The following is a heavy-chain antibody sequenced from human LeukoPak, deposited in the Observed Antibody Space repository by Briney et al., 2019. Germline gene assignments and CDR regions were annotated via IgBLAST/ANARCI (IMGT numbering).Heavy chain of an antibody. D-gene: IGHD5-18*01. J-gene: IGHJ5*02. CDR3: ARDVGYRSWFDP. Sequence: GGSLRLSCAASGFAFSSYNMNWVRQAPGKGLEWVSYISIDSTTIYYAASAKGRFTISRDNVKNSLYLQMNSLTAEDTAMYYCARDVGYRSWFDPWGQGTLVTVSS. V-gene: IGHV3-48*01. CDR2: ISIDSTTI. CDR1: GFAFSSYN.